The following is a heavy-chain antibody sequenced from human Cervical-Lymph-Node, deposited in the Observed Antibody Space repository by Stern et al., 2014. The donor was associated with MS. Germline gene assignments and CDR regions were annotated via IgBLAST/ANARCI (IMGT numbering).Heavy chain of an antibody. CDR2: IGSVDIYR. J-gene: IGHJ4*02. D-gene: IGHD4-23*01. CDR3: ARGRGGNYRYYFDY. Sequence: VPLVQSGGGLVKPGGSLRLSCAASGFTFSSYSMTWVRQVPGKGLEWVASIGSVDIYRYYADSLKGRFTIARDNAKNSLYLQMNSLRAEDTAVYYCARGRGGNYRYYFDYWGQGTLVTVSS. CDR1: GFTFSSYS. V-gene: IGHV3-21*01.